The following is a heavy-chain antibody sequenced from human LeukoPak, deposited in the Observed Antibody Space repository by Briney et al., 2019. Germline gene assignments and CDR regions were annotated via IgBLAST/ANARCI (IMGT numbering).Heavy chain of an antibody. D-gene: IGHD3-3*01. CDR3: ARGRYDDFWSGYYTEYYGMDV. CDR2: MNPNSGNT. CDR1: GYTFTSYD. Sequence: ASVKVSCKASGYTFTSYDINWVRQAPGQGLEWMGWMNPNSGNTGYAQKFQGRVTMTRNTSISTAYMELSSLRSEDTAVYYCARGRYDDFWSGYYTEYYGMDVWGQGTTVTVSS. J-gene: IGHJ6*02. V-gene: IGHV1-8*01.